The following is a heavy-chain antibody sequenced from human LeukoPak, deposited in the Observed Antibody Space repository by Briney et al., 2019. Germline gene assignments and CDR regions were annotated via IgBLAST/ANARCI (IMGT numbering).Heavy chain of an antibody. Sequence: GGSLRLSCAVSGFTFSAYAMAWVRQAPGKGLEWVSSIGGSGDTTYYADSVKGRFTISRDTSENTLYLQMNSLTAEDAAVYYCAKCSSGSYYSSGDYWGQGTLVTVSS. V-gene: IGHV3-23*01. CDR2: IGGSGDTT. J-gene: IGHJ4*02. D-gene: IGHD2-15*01. CDR1: GFTFSAYA. CDR3: AKCSSGSYYSSGDY.